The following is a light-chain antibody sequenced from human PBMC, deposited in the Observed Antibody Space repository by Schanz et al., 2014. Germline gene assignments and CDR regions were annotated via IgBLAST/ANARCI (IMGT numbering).Light chain of an antibody. V-gene: IGKV3-20*01. Sequence: EIVMTQSPATLSVSPGERATLSCRASQSVSSSLAWYQQKPGQAPRLLIYAASRRATGISDRFSGSGSGTDFTLTITRLEPEDFAVYHCQLYGRSPGYTFGQGTKLEI. CDR3: QLYGRSPGYT. J-gene: IGKJ2*01. CDR1: QSVSSS. CDR2: AAS.